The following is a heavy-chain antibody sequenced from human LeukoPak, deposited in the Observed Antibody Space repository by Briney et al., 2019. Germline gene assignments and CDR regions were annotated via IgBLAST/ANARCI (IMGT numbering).Heavy chain of an antibody. V-gene: IGHV3-30-3*02. CDR3: AKSPTVDAAFDI. D-gene: IGHD4-23*01. CDR1: GFTFNSYA. Sequence: PGGSLRLSCSTSGFTFNSYAMHWVRQAPGKGLEWVALISYDGSNKFYADSVKGRFSISRDNSKNTLYLQMNSLRPEDTALYSCAKSPTVDAAFDIWGQGTMVTVSS. CDR2: ISYDGSNK. J-gene: IGHJ3*02.